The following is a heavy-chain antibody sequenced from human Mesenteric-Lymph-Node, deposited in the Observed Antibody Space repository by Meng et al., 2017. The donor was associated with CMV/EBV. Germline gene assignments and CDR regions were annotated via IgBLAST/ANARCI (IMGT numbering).Heavy chain of an antibody. CDR3: ARNTGSYYTN. V-gene: IGHV3-7*01. Sequence: LSCAAYGFTFSASWMSWVRQAPGKGLEWVANIKQDGSEKYYVDSVQGRFTISRDNAKNTLFIQMNSLRVEDTAVYYCARNTGSYYTNWGQGTLVTVSS. D-gene: IGHD3-10*01. CDR2: IKQDGSEK. CDR1: GFTFSASW. J-gene: IGHJ4*02.